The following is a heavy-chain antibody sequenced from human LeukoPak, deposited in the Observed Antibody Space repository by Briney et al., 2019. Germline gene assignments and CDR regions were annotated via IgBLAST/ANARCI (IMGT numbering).Heavy chain of an antibody. D-gene: IGHD6-19*01. CDR1: GFTFSSYE. Sequence: PGGSLRLSCAASGFTFSSYEMNWVRQAPGKGLEWVSYISSSGSTIYYADSVKGRFTISRDNAKNTLYLQMNSLRAEDTAVYYCARDFRSVAGTYYMDVWGKGTTVTVSS. V-gene: IGHV3-48*03. CDR3: ARDFRSVAGTYYMDV. J-gene: IGHJ6*03. CDR2: ISSSGSTI.